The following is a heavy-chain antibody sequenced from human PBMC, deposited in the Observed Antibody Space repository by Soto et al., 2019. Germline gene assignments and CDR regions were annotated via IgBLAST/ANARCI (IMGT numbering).Heavy chain of an antibody. Sequence: QVQLQESGPGLVKPSGTLSLTCAVSGGSITSNAWWSWVRQPPGKGLEWIGERYHSGSTNYNPSLMIRVAISVEESKNQCSLRLSSVTAADPAIYYCARGIFTTSRGMDVWGQGTTVTVSS. CDR1: GGSITSNAW. J-gene: IGHJ6*02. CDR2: RYHSGST. V-gene: IGHV4-4*02. CDR3: ARGIFTTSRGMDV. D-gene: IGHD1-1*01.